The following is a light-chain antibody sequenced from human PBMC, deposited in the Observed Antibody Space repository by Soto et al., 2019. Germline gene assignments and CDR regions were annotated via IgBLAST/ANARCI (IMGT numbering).Light chain of an antibody. CDR2: AAS. CDR3: QKYNSGPLT. V-gene: IGKV1-27*01. J-gene: IGKJ4*01. Sequence: DIQMTQSPSSLSASLGDKVTITCRASQGIGIYLAWFQQRPGKVPKLLIYAASALQSGVPSRFSGSGSGTDFTLTISSLQPEDVATYYCQKYNSGPLTFGAGTRVEIK. CDR1: QGIGIY.